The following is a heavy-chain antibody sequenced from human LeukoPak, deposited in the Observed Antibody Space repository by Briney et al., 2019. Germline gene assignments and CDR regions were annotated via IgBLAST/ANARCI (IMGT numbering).Heavy chain of an antibody. CDR1: GGSITDSY. CDR3: ARARAVYDVFDI. J-gene: IGHJ3*02. Sequence: PSETLSLTCTVSGGSITDSYWSWIRQPAGKGLEWIGRIYTSGSTNYNPSLKSRVTMSVDTSKNQFSLKLSSVTAADTAVYYCARARAVYDVFDIWGQGTMVTVSS. CDR2: IYTSGST. V-gene: IGHV4-4*07. D-gene: IGHD5/OR15-5a*01.